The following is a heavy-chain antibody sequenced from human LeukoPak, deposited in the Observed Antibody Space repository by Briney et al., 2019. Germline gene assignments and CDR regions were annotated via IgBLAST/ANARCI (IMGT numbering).Heavy chain of an antibody. Sequence: GGSLRLSCAASGFTFSSYEMNWVRQAPGKGLEWVSYISSNGSTIYYADSVKGRFTISRDNAKNSLYLQMNSLRAEDTAVYYCARNGYYYDSSGYYFDYWGQGTLVTVSS. CDR3: ARNGYYYDSSGYYFDY. D-gene: IGHD3-22*01. CDR2: ISSNGSTI. J-gene: IGHJ4*02. V-gene: IGHV3-48*03. CDR1: GFTFSSYE.